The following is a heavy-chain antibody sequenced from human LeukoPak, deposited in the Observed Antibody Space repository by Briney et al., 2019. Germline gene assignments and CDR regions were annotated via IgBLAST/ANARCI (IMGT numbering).Heavy chain of an antibody. Sequence: PGGSLRLSCAASGFTFSSYAMSWVRQAPGKGLEWVSAISGSGGTTYYADSVKGRFTISRDNSKNTLYLQMNSLRAEDTAVYYRAKERGQQLVAFDIWGQGTMVTVSS. V-gene: IGHV3-23*01. D-gene: IGHD6-13*01. CDR3: AKERGQQLVAFDI. CDR2: ISGSGGTT. CDR1: GFTFSSYA. J-gene: IGHJ3*02.